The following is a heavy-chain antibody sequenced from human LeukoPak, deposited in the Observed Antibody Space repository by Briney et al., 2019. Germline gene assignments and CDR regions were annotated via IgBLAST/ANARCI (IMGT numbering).Heavy chain of an antibody. D-gene: IGHD2-2*01. CDR3: ARGTRIGQYQLDYYYYYGMDV. V-gene: IGHV3-21*01. CDR2: ISSSSSYI. Sequence: GGSLRLSCAASGFTFSSYSMNWVRQAPGKGLEWVSSISSSSSYIYYADSVKGRFTISRDNAKNSLYLQMNSLRAEDTAVYYCARGTRIGQYQLDYYYYYGMDVWGQGTTVTVSS. J-gene: IGHJ6*02. CDR1: GFTFSSYS.